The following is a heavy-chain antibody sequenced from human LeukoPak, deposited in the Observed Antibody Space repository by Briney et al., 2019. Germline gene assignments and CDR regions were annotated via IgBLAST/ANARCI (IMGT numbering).Heavy chain of an antibody. Sequence: PSETLSLTCTVSGGSISSYYWSWIRQPPGKGLEWIGYIYYSGSTNYNLSLKSRVTISVDTSKNQFSLKLSSVTAAATAVYYCARSVGSERDFDYWGQGALVTVSS. D-gene: IGHD1-26*01. CDR3: ARSVGSERDFDY. V-gene: IGHV4-59*01. J-gene: IGHJ4*02. CDR2: IYYSGST. CDR1: GGSISSYY.